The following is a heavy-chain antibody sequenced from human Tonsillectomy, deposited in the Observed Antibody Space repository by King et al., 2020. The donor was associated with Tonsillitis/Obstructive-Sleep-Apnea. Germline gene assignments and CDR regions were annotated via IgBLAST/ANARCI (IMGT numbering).Heavy chain of an antibody. V-gene: IGHV4-59*01. D-gene: IGHD3-3*01. CDR1: GGSISSYY. CDR3: ARMGGHYDVWSGYYTGSNWFDP. Sequence: QLQESGPGLVKPSETLSLTCTVSGGSISSYYWSWIRQPPGKGLEWIGYIYYSGSTNYNPSLKSRVTISVDTSKNQFSLKLSSVTAADTAVYYCARMGGHYDVWSGYYTGSNWFDPWGQGTLVTVSS. J-gene: IGHJ5*02. CDR2: IYYSGST.